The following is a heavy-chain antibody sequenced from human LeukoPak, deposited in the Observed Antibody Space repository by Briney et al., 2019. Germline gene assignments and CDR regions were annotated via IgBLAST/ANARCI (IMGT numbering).Heavy chain of an antibody. CDR3: ARLKLSGGYYHYSDFLDY. CDR2: FSSSSSYI. V-gene: IGHV3-21*01. CDR1: GLTFGDYT. Sequence: GGSLRLSCAASGLTFGDYTMNWVRQAPGKGLEYVSSFSSSSSYIYYADSVKGRFTISRDNARNSLYLQMNSLRAEDTAVYYCARLKLSGGYYHYSDFLDYWGQGTLVTVSS. J-gene: IGHJ4*02. D-gene: IGHD3-22*01.